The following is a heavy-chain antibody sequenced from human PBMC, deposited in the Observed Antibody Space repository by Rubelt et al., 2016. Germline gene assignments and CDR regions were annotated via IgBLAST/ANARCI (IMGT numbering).Heavy chain of an antibody. CDR2: INGDGSGT. D-gene: IGHD2-8*02. Sequence: EEQLVESGGGLVQPGGSLRLSCAASGFTFSSYSMNWVRLAPGKGLEWVSQINGDGSGTSYADSVRGRFTISRDNDKKMLYLQMNSLRAEETARYYCARYCTVTTCGYRGMDVWGQGTTVTVSS. CDR1: GFTFSSYS. J-gene: IGHJ6*02. CDR3: ARYCTVTTCGYRGMDV. V-gene: IGHV3-74*01.